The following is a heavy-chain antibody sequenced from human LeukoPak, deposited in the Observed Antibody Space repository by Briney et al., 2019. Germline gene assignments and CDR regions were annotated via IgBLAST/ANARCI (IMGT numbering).Heavy chain of an antibody. CDR1: GYTFTGYY. D-gene: IGHD3-10*01. J-gene: IGHJ4*02. Sequence: ASVKVSCKASGYTFTGYYIHWVRQAPGQGLEWMGWINPNSGGTNYAQKFQGRVTMTRDTSISTAYMELSRLRSDDTAVYYCARVTYGSGSYRLFDYWGQGTLVTVSS. V-gene: IGHV1-2*02. CDR2: INPNSGGT. CDR3: ARVTYGSGSYRLFDY.